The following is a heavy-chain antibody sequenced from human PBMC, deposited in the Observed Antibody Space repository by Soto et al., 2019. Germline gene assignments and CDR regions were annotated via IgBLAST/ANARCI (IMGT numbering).Heavy chain of an antibody. CDR2: IHPADSHT. CDR3: ARALTYYYDRSGYFDY. V-gene: IGHV5-51*01. CDR1: GYSFTRNW. D-gene: IGHD3-22*01. Sequence: PGESLKISCKGSGYSFTRNWIAWVRRMPGKGLEWMGIIHPADSHTTYNPSFQGQVTMSADRSISTAYLLWSSLEASDTVIYYCARALTYYYDRSGYFDYWGQGTPVTVSS. J-gene: IGHJ4*02.